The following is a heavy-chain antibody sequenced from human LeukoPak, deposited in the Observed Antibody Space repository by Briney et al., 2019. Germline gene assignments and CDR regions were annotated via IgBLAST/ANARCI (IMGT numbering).Heavy chain of an antibody. V-gene: IGHV4-59*12. Sequence: SETLSLTCTVSGGSISSYYWSWIRQPPGKGLEWIGYIYHSGSTYYNPSLKSRVTISVDRSKNQFSLKLSSVTAADTAVYYCAREGNDFWSGYSHDAFDIWGQGTMVTVSS. J-gene: IGHJ3*02. CDR1: GGSISSYY. CDR2: IYHSGST. D-gene: IGHD3-3*01. CDR3: AREGNDFWSGYSHDAFDI.